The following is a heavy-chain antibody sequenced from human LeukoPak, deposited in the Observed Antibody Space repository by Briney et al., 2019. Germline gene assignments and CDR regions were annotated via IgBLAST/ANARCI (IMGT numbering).Heavy chain of an antibody. CDR2: IKHDGSQK. Sequence: GGPLRLSCAASGFTFSRYWMSWVRQAPGRGLEWVANIKHDGSQKYYVDSVKGRITISRDNAKNSLYLQMNSLRAEDTAVYYCARDGMGGIKAFDIWGQGTMVTVSS. CDR1: GFTFSRYW. J-gene: IGHJ3*02. V-gene: IGHV3-7*05. D-gene: IGHD3-10*01. CDR3: ARDGMGGIKAFDI.